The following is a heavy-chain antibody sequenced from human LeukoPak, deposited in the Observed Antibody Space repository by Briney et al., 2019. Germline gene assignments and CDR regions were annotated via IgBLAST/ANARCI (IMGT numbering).Heavy chain of an antibody. CDR1: GGSISGSSYY. Sequence: SETLSLTCTVSGGSISGSSYYWGWIRRPPGKGLEWIGSIYYSGSTYYNPPLKSRVTISVDTSKNQFSLKLSSVTAADTAVYYCARENTGRFLNWFDPWGQGTLVTVSS. CDR3: ARENTGRFLNWFDP. J-gene: IGHJ5*02. CDR2: IYYSGST. V-gene: IGHV4-39*07. D-gene: IGHD3-3*01.